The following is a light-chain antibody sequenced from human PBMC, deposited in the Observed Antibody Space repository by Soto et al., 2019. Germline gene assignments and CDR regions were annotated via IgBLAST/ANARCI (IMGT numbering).Light chain of an antibody. Sequence: QSVLTQPPSVSAAPGQKVTVSCSGSSSNIGNNHVSWYQQLPGTAPKLLIYDSNNRPSGVPDRFSGSKSGISASLAITGLQGEDEADYYCQSYDSSLSAYVFGTGTKVTVL. CDR3: QSYDSSLSAYV. V-gene: IGLV1-40*01. CDR2: DSN. CDR1: SSNIGNNH. J-gene: IGLJ1*01.